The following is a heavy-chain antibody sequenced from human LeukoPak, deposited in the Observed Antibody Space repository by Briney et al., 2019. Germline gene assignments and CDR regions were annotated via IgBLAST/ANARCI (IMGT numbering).Heavy chain of an antibody. D-gene: IGHD6-13*01. V-gene: IGHV1-3*03. CDR3: ARSFGSSWYPLDY. CDR1: GYTFTSHA. CDR2: INAGNGNT. Sequence: ASVKVSCKASGYTFTSHAMHWVRQAPGQRLEWMGWINAGNGNTKYSQEFQGRVTITRDTSASTAYMELSSLRSEDMAVYYCARSFGSSWYPLDYWGQGTLVTVSS. J-gene: IGHJ4*02.